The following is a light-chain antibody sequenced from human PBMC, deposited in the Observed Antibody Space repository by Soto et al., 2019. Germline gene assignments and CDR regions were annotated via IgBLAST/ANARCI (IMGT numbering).Light chain of an antibody. J-gene: IGKJ4*01. V-gene: IGKV3-20*01. Sequence: EIVLTQSPGTLSLSPGERAILSCRASQGLSSDFLAWYQQKPGQAPRLLIYSSSNRATGIPDRFSGSGSGTDFTLTISRLEPADFAVYYCQQYGRSPLTFGGGTKVDIK. CDR3: QQYGRSPLT. CDR1: QGLSSDF. CDR2: SSS.